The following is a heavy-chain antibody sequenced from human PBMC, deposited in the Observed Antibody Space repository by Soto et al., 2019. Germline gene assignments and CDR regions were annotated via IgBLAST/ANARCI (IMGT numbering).Heavy chain of an antibody. CDR3: AFSVLHFHHRYLLSFPAQRTSDL. Sequence: GASVKVSCKASGGTFSSYAISWVRQAPGQGLEWMGGIIPIFGTANYAQKFQGRVTITADESTSTAYMELSSLRSEDTAVYYCAFSVLHFHHRYLLSFPAQRTSDL. CDR2: IIPIFGTA. D-gene: IGHD1-26*01. CDR1: GGTFSSYA. V-gene: IGHV1-69*13. J-gene: IGHJ2*01.